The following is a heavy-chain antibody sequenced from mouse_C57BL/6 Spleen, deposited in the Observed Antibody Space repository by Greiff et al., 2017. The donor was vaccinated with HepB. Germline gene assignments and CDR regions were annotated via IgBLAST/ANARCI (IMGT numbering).Heavy chain of an antibody. CDR1: GFTFTDYY. Sequence: EVKLEESGGGLVQPGGSLSLSCAASGFTFTDYYMSWVRQPPGKALEWLGFIRNKANGYTTEYSASVKGRFTISRDNSQSILYLQMNALRAEDSATYYCARYIRDDYAMDYWGQGTSVTVSS. V-gene: IGHV7-3*01. CDR3: ARYIRDDYAMDY. J-gene: IGHJ4*01. CDR2: IRNKANGYTT.